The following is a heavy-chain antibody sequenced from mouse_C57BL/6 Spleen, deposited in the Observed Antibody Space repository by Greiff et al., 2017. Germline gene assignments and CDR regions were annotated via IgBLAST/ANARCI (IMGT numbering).Heavy chain of an antibody. CDR2: VDPSDSYT. CDR1: GYTFTSYW. D-gene: IGHD1-1*01. V-gene: IGHV1-69*01. J-gene: IGHJ4*01. CDR3: ARGATTVVATKAMDY. Sequence: QVQLQQPGAELVMPGASVKLSCKASGYTFTSYWMHWVKQRPGQGLEWIGEVDPSDSYTNYNQKFKGKSTLTVDKSSSTAYMQLSSLTSEDSAVYYCARGATTVVATKAMDYWGQGTSVTVSS.